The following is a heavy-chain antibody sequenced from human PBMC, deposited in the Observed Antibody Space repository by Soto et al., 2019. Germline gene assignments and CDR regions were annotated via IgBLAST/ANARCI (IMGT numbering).Heavy chain of an antibody. Sequence: NPSETLSLTCTVSGGSISSGGYYWSWIRQHPGKGLEWIGYIYYSGSTYYNPSLKSRVTISVNTSKNQFSLKLSSVTAADTAVYYCARQPAYDFWSGYPPPDAFDIWGRGTMIAVPS. CDR2: IYYSGST. CDR1: GGSISSGGYY. D-gene: IGHD3-3*01. J-gene: IGHJ3*02. CDR3: ARQPAYDFWSGYPPPDAFDI. V-gene: IGHV4-31*03.